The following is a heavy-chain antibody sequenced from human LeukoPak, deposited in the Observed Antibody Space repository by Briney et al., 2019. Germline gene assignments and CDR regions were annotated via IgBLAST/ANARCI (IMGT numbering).Heavy chain of an antibody. CDR2: IYTSGSI. Sequence: SETLSLTCTVSGGSISSYYWSWIRQPPGKGLEWIGYIYTSGSINYNPSLKSRVTISVDTSKNQFSLKLSSVTAADTAVYYCARQRYTMVRGVIITGWFDPWGQGTLVTVSS. CDR3: ARQRYTMVRGVIITGWFDP. CDR1: GGSISSYY. V-gene: IGHV4-4*09. D-gene: IGHD3-10*01. J-gene: IGHJ5*02.